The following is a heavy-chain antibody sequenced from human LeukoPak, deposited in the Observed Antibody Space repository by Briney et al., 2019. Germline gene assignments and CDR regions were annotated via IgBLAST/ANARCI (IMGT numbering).Heavy chain of an antibody. CDR3: ARVKADRGYYYGMDV. Sequence: ASVKVSCKASGYTFTSYATHWVRQAPGQRLEWMGWINAGNGNTKYSQKFQGRVTIARDTSASTAYMELSSLRSEDTAVYYCARVKADRGYYYGMDVWGKGTTVTVSS. CDR1: GYTFTSYA. CDR2: INAGNGNT. J-gene: IGHJ6*04. V-gene: IGHV1-3*01. D-gene: IGHD3-10*01.